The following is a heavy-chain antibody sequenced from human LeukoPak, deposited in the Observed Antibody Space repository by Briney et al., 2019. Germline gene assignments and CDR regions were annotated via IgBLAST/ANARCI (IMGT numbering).Heavy chain of an antibody. D-gene: IGHD3-3*01. CDR1: GFSFSSYW. CDR3: ARGGGYDFWSSYNNWFDP. J-gene: IGHJ5*02. CDR2: IKQDGSEK. Sequence: GGSLRLSCAASGFSFSSYWMSWVRQAPGKGLEWVANIKQDGSEKYYVDSVKGRFTISRDNAKNSLYLQMNSLRAEDTAVYYCARGGGYDFWSSYNNWFDPWGQGTLVTVSS. V-gene: IGHV3-7*01.